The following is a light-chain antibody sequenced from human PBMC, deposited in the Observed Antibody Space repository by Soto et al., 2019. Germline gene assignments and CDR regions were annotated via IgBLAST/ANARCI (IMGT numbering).Light chain of an antibody. CDR1: QGINSW. CDR2: AAS. V-gene: IGKV1-17*03. CDR3: LQHNSYPPT. J-gene: IGKJ1*01. Sequence: DIQMTQSPSSVSASLGDRVTMXXRASQGINSWLAWYQQKPGKAPKGXIYAASSLQSGVPSRFSGSGSGTEFTLTISSLQPEDFATYYCLQHNSYPPTFGQGTKVDIK.